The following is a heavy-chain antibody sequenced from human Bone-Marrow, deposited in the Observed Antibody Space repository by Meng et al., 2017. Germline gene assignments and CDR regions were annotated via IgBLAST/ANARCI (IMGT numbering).Heavy chain of an antibody. V-gene: IGHV3-33*01. CDR1: GFTFYGYD. D-gene: IGHD5-12*01. CDR2: ITSDGSNK. CDR3: ARGGPHYDVDY. J-gene: IGHJ4*02. Sequence: GESLKISCTTSGFTFYGYDMHWVRQAPGKGLEWVALITSDGSNKYYADSVKGRFTISRDNSKHMQYLQINSLTAEDTAVYYCARGGPHYDVDYWGQGTLVTVSS.